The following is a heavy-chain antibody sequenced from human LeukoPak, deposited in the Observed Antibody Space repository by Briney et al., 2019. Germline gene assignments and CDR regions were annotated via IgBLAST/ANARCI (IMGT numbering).Heavy chain of an antibody. D-gene: IGHD1-14*01. V-gene: IGHV3-66*01. CDR3: ATRGGNHLELGLNDY. CDR1: GFTVSSNY. Sequence: GGSLRLSCAASGFTVSSNYMSWVRQAPGKGLEWVSVIYSGGSTYYADSVKGRFTISRDNSKNTLYLQMNSLRAEDTAVYYCATRGGNHLELGLNDYWGQGTLVTVSS. J-gene: IGHJ4*02. CDR2: IYSGGST.